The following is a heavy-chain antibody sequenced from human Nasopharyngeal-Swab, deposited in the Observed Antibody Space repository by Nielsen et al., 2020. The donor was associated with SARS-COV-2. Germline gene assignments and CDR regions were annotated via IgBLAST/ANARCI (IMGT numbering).Heavy chain of an antibody. J-gene: IGHJ5*02. V-gene: IGHV6-1*01. D-gene: IGHD2-15*01. CDR1: GDSVSSNTAA. CDR2: TWYRSKWHY. CDR3: ARGSQGTRWS. Sequence: SETLSLTCAISGDSVSSNTAAWSWIRQSPSRGLEWLGRTWYRSKWHYDYAESVTSRITINPDTTKNQFYLQLNPVTPEDTAVYYCARGSQGTRWSWGQGTLVTVSS.